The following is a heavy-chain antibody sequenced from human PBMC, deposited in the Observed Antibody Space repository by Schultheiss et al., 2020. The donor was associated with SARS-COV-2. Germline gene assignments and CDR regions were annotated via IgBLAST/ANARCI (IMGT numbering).Heavy chain of an antibody. D-gene: IGHD4-17*01. CDR3: ARGGLDGDSFDY. CDR1: GFTFSNYA. CDR2: ISYDGSNK. V-gene: IGHV3-30*07. J-gene: IGHJ4*02. Sequence: GGSLRLSCAASGFTFSNYAMSWVRQAPGKGLEWVAVISYDGSNKYYADSVKGRFTISRDNSKNSLYLQMYSLRAEDTAVYYCARGGLDGDSFDYWGQGTLVTVSS.